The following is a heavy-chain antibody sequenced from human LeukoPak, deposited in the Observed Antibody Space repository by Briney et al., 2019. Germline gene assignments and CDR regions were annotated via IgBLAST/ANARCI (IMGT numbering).Heavy chain of an antibody. CDR1: GFTFSSYA. J-gene: IGHJ4*02. V-gene: IGHV3-30-3*01. Sequence: GRSLRLSCAASGFTFSSYAMHWVRQAPGKGLEWVAVISYDGSNKYYADSAKGRFTISRDNSKNTLYLQMNSLRAEDTAVYYCARDSPLGYCSNTSCNTGAFDYWGQGTLVTVSS. CDR2: ISYDGSNK. D-gene: IGHD2-2*01. CDR3: ARDSPLGYCSNTSCNTGAFDY.